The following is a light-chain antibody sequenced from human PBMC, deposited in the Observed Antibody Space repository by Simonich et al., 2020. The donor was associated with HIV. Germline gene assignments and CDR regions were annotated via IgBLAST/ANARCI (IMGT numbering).Light chain of an antibody. CDR2: GAS. J-gene: IGKJ5*01. CDR3: QQYNYWLIT. Sequence: EIVLTQSPGTLSVSPGERATLSCRAGQSVSNNLAWYQQKPGQAPRLLIYGASTTATGIPARFSGSGSGTEFTLTITSMQSEDFAVYYCQQYNYWLITFGQGTRLEIK. V-gene: IGKV3-15*01. CDR1: QSVSNN.